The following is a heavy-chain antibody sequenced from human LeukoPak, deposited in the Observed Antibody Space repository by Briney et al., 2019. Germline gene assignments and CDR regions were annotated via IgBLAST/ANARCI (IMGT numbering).Heavy chain of an antibody. V-gene: IGHV3-30*18. CDR1: GFTFSSYG. J-gene: IGHJ4*02. Sequence: PGGSLRLSCAASGFTFSSYGMHWVRQAPGKGLEWVAVISYDGSNKYYADSVKGRFTISRDNSKNTLYLQMNSLRAEDTAVYYCANVRLDTSSSGYFDYWGQGTLVTVSS. CDR2: ISYDGSNK. D-gene: IGHD6-6*01. CDR3: ANVRLDTSSSGYFDY.